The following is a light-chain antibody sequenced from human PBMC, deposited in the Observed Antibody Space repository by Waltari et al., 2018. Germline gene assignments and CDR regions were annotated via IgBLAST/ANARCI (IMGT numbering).Light chain of an antibody. Sequence: EIVLTQSPGTLSLSPGERATLSCRASQSVGRSLVWYQQKPGQAPRLLIDHASTRATGIPDRFSGSGSGTDFSLTISRLEAEDFAVYYCQKYERLPATFGQGTKVEIK. CDR2: HAS. V-gene: IGKV3-20*01. CDR3: QKYERLPAT. J-gene: IGKJ1*01. CDR1: QSVGRS.